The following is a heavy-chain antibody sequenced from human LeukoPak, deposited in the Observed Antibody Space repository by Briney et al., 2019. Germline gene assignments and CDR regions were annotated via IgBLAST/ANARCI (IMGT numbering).Heavy chain of an antibody. CDR1: GFTLRRSG. J-gene: IGHJ4*02. CDR2: MRYDGSDK. Sequence: GGSLRLSCAASGFTLRRSGVHWVRQAPGKGLEWVAFMRYDGSDKYYADSVKGRFTISRDNSKNTLYLQMNSLRAEHTAVYYCVLRSQNCCSTICRLPLDYCDQGTLVTVSS. CDR3: VLRSQNCCSTICRLPLDY. D-gene: IGHD2-2*01. V-gene: IGHV3-30*02.